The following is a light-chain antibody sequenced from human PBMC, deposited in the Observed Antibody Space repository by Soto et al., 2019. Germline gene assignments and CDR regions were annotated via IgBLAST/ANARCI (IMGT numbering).Light chain of an antibody. CDR1: QSVSSS. CDR3: QQYNNWPPLT. J-gene: IGKJ4*01. Sequence: EIVMTQSPATLSVSPGDRATLSCRASQSVSSSLAWYQQIPGQAPRLLIYDASTRATGIPARFGGSGSGTEFTVNISSLQSEDFAVYYCQQYNNWPPLTFGGGTKVELK. V-gene: IGKV3-15*01. CDR2: DAS.